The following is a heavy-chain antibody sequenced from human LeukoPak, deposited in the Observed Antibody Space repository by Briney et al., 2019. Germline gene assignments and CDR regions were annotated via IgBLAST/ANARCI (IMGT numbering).Heavy chain of an antibody. Sequence: SETLSLTCTVSGGSISSSSYYWGWIRQPPGKGLEWIGSIYYSGSTYYNPSLKSRVTISVDTSKNQFSLKLSSVTAADTAVYYCARHMYSSGWYAGYWGQGTLVAVSS. V-gene: IGHV4-39*01. CDR3: ARHMYSSGWYAGY. J-gene: IGHJ4*02. CDR1: GGSISSSSYY. D-gene: IGHD6-19*01. CDR2: IYYSGST.